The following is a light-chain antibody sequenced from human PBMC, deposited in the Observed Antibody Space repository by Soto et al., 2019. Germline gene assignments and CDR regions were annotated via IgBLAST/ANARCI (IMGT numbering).Light chain of an antibody. CDR1: QNVHSY. CDR2: DAS. CDR3: QQRYAWPPLT. Sequence: EVVLTQYPATLSLSPGERATLSCRASQNVHSYLAWYQQKPGQAPRLLIYDASNRATGIPARFSASGSGTDFTLAITSLEPEDFGVYYCQQRYAWPPLTFGGGTKVEIK. V-gene: IGKV3-11*01. J-gene: IGKJ4*01.